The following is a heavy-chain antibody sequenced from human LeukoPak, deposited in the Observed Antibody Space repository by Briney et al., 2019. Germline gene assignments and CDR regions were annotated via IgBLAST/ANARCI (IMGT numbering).Heavy chain of an antibody. CDR2: ISSSSSYI. CDR1: GFIVGDYA. J-gene: IGHJ4*02. V-gene: IGHV3-21*01. CDR3: ARDLLGWELHYFDY. Sequence: GSLRLPCTASGFIVGDYAMSWFRQAPGEGLEWVSSISSSSSYIYYADSVKGRFTISRDNAKNSLYLQMNSLRDDDTAVYCCARDLLGWELHYFDYWGQGTLVTVSS. D-gene: IGHD1-26*01.